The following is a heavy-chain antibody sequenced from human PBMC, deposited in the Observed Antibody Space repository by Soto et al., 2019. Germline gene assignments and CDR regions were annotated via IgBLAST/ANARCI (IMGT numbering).Heavy chain of an antibody. Sequence: SETLSLTCAVYGGSFSGYYWSWIRQPPGKGLEWIGEINHSGSTNYNPSLKSRVTISVDTSKNQFSLKLSTVTAADTAVYYCARVYTYYYYMDVWGKGTTVTVSS. CDR2: INHSGST. V-gene: IGHV4-34*01. D-gene: IGHD2-8*01. J-gene: IGHJ6*03. CDR3: ARVYTYYYYMDV. CDR1: GGSFSGYY.